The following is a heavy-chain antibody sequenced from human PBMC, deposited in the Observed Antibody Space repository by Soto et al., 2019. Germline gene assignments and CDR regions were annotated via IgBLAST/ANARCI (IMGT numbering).Heavy chain of an antibody. Sequence: KTSETPSLTCTVSGGSISSSSYYWGWIRQPPGKGLEWIGSIYYSGSTYYNPSLKSRVTISVDTSKNQFSLKLSSVTAADTAVYYCARLPIHYYDSSGYDYWGQGTLVTVSS. CDR3: ARLPIHYYDSSGYDY. V-gene: IGHV4-39*01. CDR2: IYYSGST. D-gene: IGHD3-22*01. CDR1: GGSISSSSYY. J-gene: IGHJ4*02.